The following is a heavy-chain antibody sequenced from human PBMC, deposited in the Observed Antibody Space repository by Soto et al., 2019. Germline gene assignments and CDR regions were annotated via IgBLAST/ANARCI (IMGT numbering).Heavy chain of an antibody. CDR2: IYNSGST. Sequence: PSETLSLTCTVSGGSISSGDYYWSWIRQPPGKSLEWIGYIYNSGSTYYNTSLKSRVTISVDTSKNQFSLKLSSVTAADTAVYYCARAWGYSYGSFDYWGQGTLVTVSS. CDR1: GGSISSGDYY. CDR3: ARAWGYSYGSFDY. D-gene: IGHD5-18*01. V-gene: IGHV4-30-4*01. J-gene: IGHJ4*02.